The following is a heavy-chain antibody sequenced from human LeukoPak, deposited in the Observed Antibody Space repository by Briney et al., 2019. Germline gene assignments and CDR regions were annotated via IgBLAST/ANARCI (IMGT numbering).Heavy chain of an antibody. D-gene: IGHD1-7*01. CDR1: GGSFSGYY. CDR2: INHSGST. Sequence: KPSETLSLTCAVYGGSFSGYYWSWIRQPPGKGLEWIGEINHSGSTNYNPSLKSRVTISVDTSKNQFSLKLSSVTAADTAVYYCARARTTAIDYWGQGTLVTVSS. V-gene: IGHV4-34*01. J-gene: IGHJ4*02. CDR3: ARARTTAIDY.